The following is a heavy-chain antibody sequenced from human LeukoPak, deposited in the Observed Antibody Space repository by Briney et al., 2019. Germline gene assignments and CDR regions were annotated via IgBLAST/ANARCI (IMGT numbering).Heavy chain of an antibody. J-gene: IGHJ4*02. CDR1: GFTFSSYA. V-gene: IGHV3-23*01. CDR3: AKFYDSSGYYYHSYFDY. CDR2: ISGSGGST. Sequence: PGGSLRLSCAASGFTFSSYAMSWVRQAPGKGLEWVSAISGSGGSTYYADSVKGRFTISRDNSKNTLYLQMNSLRAEDTAVYYCAKFYDSSGYYYHSYFDYWGQGTLVTVSS. D-gene: IGHD3-22*01.